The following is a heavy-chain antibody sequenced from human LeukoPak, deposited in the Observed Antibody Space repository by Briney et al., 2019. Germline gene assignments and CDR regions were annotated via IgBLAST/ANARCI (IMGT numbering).Heavy chain of an antibody. CDR1: GLTFSSYA. CDR3: ARDQYSSSWYSVRDYYYGMDV. CDR2: ISYDGSNK. D-gene: IGHD6-13*01. J-gene: IGHJ6*02. V-gene: IGHV3-30-3*01. Sequence: PGGSLRLSCAASGLTFSSYAMHWVRQAPGKGLEWVAVISYDGSNKYYADSVKGRFTISRDNSKNTLYLQMNSLRAEDTAVYYCARDQYSSSWYSVRDYYYGMDVWGQGTTVTVSS.